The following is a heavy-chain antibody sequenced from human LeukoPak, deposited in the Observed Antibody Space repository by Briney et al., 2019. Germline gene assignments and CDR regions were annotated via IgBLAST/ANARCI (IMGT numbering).Heavy chain of an antibody. CDR1: GYTFTSYG. CDR3: TKDLLDTPFDY. V-gene: IGHV1-18*01. J-gene: IGHJ4*02. Sequence: ASVKVSCKASGYTFTSYGISWVRQAPGQGLEWMGWISAYNGNTNYAQKLQGRDTMTTDTSTNTPYMELRSLTSNHTSVYILTKDLLDTPFDYWGQGDLVSVSS. D-gene: IGHD2-15*01. CDR2: ISAYNGNT.